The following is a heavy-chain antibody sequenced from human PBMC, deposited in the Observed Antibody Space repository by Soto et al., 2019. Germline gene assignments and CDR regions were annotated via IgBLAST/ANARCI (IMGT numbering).Heavy chain of an antibody. D-gene: IGHD2-15*01. CDR3: VKQAHGLDGVAFDY. CDR2: VSTSGRST. CDR1: GVIFSEST. J-gene: IGHJ4*02. Sequence: EVQLVESGGGLLQPGGSLRLSCSASGVIFSESTIYWVRQVPGKGLEAISAVSTSGRSTYYADSVKDRLTISRDNSKNTLLLQMGSLRPEDTAIYYCVKQAHGLDGVAFDYWGQGTQVTVAS. V-gene: IGHV3-64D*06.